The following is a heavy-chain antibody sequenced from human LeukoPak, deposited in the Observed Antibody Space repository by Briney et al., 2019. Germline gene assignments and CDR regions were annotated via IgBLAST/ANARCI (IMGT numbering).Heavy chain of an antibody. V-gene: IGHV4-59*08. CDR3: ARRWVYDKRAFDA. Sequence: SETLSLTCTVSGGSISSYYWSWIRQPPGKELEWIAYIYHTGSTDSNPSLRSRVTISLDTSKNQFSLKLNSVTAADTAVYYCARRWVYDKRAFDAWGQGALVTVSS. CDR1: GGSISSYY. CDR2: IYHTGST. J-gene: IGHJ3*01. D-gene: IGHD3-16*01.